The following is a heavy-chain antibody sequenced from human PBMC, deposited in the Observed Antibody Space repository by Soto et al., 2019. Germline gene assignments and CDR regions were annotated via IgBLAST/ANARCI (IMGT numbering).Heavy chain of an antibody. Sequence: SETLSLTCAVYGGSFSGYYWSWIRQPPGKGLEWIGEINHSGSTNYNPSLKSRVTISVDTSKNQFSLKLSSVTAADTAVYYCARGVHHGYSGYDLYYFDYWGQGTLVTVSS. CDR1: GGSFSGYY. CDR2: INHSGST. J-gene: IGHJ4*02. CDR3: ARGVHHGYSGYDLYYFDY. V-gene: IGHV4-34*01. D-gene: IGHD5-12*01.